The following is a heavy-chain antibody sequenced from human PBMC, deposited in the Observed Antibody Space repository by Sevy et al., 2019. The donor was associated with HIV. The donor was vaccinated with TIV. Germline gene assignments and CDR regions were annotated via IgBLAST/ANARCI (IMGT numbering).Heavy chain of an antibody. V-gene: IGHV3-11*01. D-gene: IGHD3-22*01. J-gene: IGHJ4*02. CDR1: GFTFSDYY. Sequence: GGSLRLSCAASGFTFSDYYMSWTRQAPGKGLEWVSYISSSGSTIYCADSVKGRFTISRDNAKNSLYLQMNSLRAEDTAVYYCARDVNDSSGPIDYWGQGTLVTVSS. CDR3: ARDVNDSSGPIDY. CDR2: ISSSGSTI.